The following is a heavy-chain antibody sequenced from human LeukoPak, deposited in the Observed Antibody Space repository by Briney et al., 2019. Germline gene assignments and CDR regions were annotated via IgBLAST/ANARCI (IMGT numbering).Heavy chain of an antibody. J-gene: IGHJ4*02. D-gene: IGHD2/OR15-2a*01. CDR1: GFSFNSFS. CDR2: ITSSGTYI. CDR3: ARVFDVDYFSATGYSDY. V-gene: IGHV3-21*06. Sequence: GGSLSHACAASGFSFNSFSMNWVRQAPGRGLEWVSYITSSGTYIYYADSVRGRFTISRDNARNSLYLQMDSLTAEDTAIYYCARVFDVDYFSATGYSDYWGQGALVRVSS.